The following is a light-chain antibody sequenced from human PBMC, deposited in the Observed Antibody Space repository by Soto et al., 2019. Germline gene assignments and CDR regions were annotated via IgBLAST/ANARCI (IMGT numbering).Light chain of an antibody. CDR2: EVD. V-gene: IGLV2-8*01. CDR1: SGDIGRYDF. CDR3: SAYSGGNIVV. J-gene: IGLJ2*01. Sequence: QSALTQPPSASGSPGQSVTISCSGTSGDIGRYDFVSWYQLHPVKVPKLLIYEVDKRPSGVPDRFSGSKSGDRAALTVSGLQPEDEADYHCSAYSGGNIVVFGGGTKLTVL.